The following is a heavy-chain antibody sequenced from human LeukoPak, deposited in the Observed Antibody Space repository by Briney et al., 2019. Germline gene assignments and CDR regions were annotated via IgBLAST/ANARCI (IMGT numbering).Heavy chain of an antibody. V-gene: IGHV3-30*02. Sequence: SNKYYAASVKGRFTISRDNSKNTLYLQMNSLRAEDTAVYYCAKKGGYDYNAMPFYYYGMDVWSQGTTVTVSS. J-gene: IGHJ6*02. D-gene: IGHD5-12*01. CDR3: AKKGGYDYNAMPFYYYGMDV. CDR2: SNK.